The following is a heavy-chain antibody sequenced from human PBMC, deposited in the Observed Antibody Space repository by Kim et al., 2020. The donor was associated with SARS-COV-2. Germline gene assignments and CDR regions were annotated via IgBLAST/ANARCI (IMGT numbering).Heavy chain of an antibody. CDR1: DVTFGASG. D-gene: IGHD3-9*01. CDR3: VKYIDRYFGY. Sequence: GGSLRLSCVSSDVTFGASGMGWVRQGPGRGLQWVSAISHDGAHTYYADSVKSRFTISRDNSKNTLYLQMNSLRADDTADYYCVKYIDRYFGYWGQGTLVT. V-gene: IGHV3-23*01. J-gene: IGHJ4*01. CDR2: ISHDGAHT.